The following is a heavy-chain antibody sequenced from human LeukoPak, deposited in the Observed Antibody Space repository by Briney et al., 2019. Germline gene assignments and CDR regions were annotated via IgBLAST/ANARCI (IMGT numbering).Heavy chain of an antibody. J-gene: IGHJ6*03. CDR1: GFTFGDYG. CDR2: INWNGGST. V-gene: IGHV3-20*04. D-gene: IGHD3-10*01. CDR3: ARGRFGELSHYYYMDV. Sequence: GGSLRLSCAASGFTFGDYGMSWVRQAPGKGLEWVSGINWNGGSTGYADSAKGRFTISRDNAKNSLYLQMNSLRAEDTAFYYCARGRFGELSHYYYMDVWGKGTTVTVSS.